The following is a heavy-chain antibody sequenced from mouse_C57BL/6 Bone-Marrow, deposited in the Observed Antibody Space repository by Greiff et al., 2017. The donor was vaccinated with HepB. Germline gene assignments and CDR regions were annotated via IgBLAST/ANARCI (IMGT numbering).Heavy chain of an antibody. Sequence: QVQLQQSGPELVKPGASVKISCKASGYAFSSSWMNWVKQRPGKGLEWIGRIYPGDGDTNYNGKFKGKATLTADKSSSTAYMQLSSLTSEDSAVYCCELTSSWFADWGQGTLVTVSA. CDR2: IYPGDGDT. D-gene: IGHD4-1*01. V-gene: IGHV1-82*01. CDR1: GYAFSSSW. J-gene: IGHJ3*01. CDR3: ELTSSWFAD.